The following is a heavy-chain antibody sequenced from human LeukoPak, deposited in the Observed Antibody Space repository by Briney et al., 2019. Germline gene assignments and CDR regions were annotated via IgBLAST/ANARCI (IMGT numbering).Heavy chain of an antibody. J-gene: IGHJ3*02. D-gene: IGHD3-10*01. CDR3: ARVDMVRGVVVDAFDT. CDR1: GFTFSSYE. Sequence: PGGSLRLSCAASGFTFSSYEMNWVRQAPGKGLEWVSSISSSSSYIYYADSVKGRFTVSRDNAKNSLYLQMNSLRAEDTAVYYCARVDMVRGVVVDAFDTWGQGTMVTVSS. V-gene: IGHV3-21*01. CDR2: ISSSSSYI.